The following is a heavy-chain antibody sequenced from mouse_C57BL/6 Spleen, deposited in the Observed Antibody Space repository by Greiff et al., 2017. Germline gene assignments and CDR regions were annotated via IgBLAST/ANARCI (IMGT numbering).Heavy chain of an antibody. J-gene: IGHJ2*01. V-gene: IGHV1-47*01. CDR2: FHPYNDDT. CDR1: GYTFTTYP. CDR3: ARRRAYYSNYEYFDY. Sequence: LVESGAELVKPGASVKMSCKASGYTFTTYPIEWMKQNHGKSLEWIGNFHPYNDDTKYNEKFKGKATLTVEKSSSTVYLELSRLTSDDSAVYYCARRRAYYSNYEYFDYWGQGTTLTVSS. D-gene: IGHD2-5*01.